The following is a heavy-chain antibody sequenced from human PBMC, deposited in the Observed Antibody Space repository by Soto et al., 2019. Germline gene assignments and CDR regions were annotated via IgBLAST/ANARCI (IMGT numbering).Heavy chain of an antibody. V-gene: IGHV3-33*01. CDR2: IWYDGNNK. D-gene: IGHD3-3*01. J-gene: IGHJ5*02. Sequence: QVQLVESGGGVVQPGRSLRLSCAASGFTFSSYGMHWVRQAPGKGLEWVAVIWYDGNNKYYADSVKGRFTISRDNSKNTLYLQMNSLRAEDTAVYYCAGGNDFWSRFDPWGQGTLVTVSS. CDR3: AGGNDFWSRFDP. CDR1: GFTFSSYG.